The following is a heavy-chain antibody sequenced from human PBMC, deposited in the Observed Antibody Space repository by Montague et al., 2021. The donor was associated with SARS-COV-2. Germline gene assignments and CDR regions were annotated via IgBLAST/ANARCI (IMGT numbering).Heavy chain of an antibody. Sequence: SLRLSCAASGFTFSNYAMRWVRQAPGKGLEWVSAISNSGSKQRYTDSVKGRFTISRDNSKNTLYLQMDSLRAEDTAVYYCAREYSTPRWFGEYNRYGMDVWGQGTTVTVSS. V-gene: IGHV3-23*01. J-gene: IGHJ6*02. D-gene: IGHD3-10*01. CDR1: GFTFSNYA. CDR2: ISNSGSKQ. CDR3: AREYSTPRWFGEYNRYGMDV.